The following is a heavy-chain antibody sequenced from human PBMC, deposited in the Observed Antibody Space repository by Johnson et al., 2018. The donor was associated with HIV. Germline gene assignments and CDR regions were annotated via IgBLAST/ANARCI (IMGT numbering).Heavy chain of an antibody. Sequence: QVQLVESGGGLVQPGRSLRLSCAASGFTFDDYAMHWVRKAPGKGLEWVSVIYSGGSTYYADSVKGRFTISRDNSKNTLFLHMSDLRPEDTAVYYCAKDIYSVSKIRGLIAPALENHGMDVWGQGTMVTVS. J-gene: IGHJ3*01. D-gene: IGHD3-10*01. V-gene: IGHV3-NL1*01. CDR3: AKDIYSVSKIRGLIAPALENHGMDV. CDR1: GFTFDDYA. CDR2: IYSGGST.